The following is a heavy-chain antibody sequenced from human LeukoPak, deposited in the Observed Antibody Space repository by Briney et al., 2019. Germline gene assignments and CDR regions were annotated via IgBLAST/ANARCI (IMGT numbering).Heavy chain of an antibody. CDR1: GFTFSSYG. J-gene: IGHJ4*02. CDR2: ISYDGSNK. CDR3: AKETRDYYDSSGFDY. Sequence: PGGSLRLSCAASGFTFSSYGMHRVRQAPGKGLEWVAVISYDGSNKYYADSVKGRFTISRDNSKNTLYLQMNSLRAEDTAVYYCAKETRDYYDSSGFDYWGQGTLVTVSS. V-gene: IGHV3-30*18. D-gene: IGHD3-22*01.